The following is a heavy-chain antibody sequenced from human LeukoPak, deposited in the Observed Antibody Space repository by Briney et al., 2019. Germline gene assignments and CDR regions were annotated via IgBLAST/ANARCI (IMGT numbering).Heavy chain of an antibody. CDR3: ARGLNDSWTGENY. D-gene: IGHD3-3*01. CDR1: GDSISTSSYY. J-gene: IGHJ4*02. CDR2: INHSGST. V-gene: IGHV4-39*07. Sequence: SETLSLTCSVSGDSISTSSYYWSWIRQPPGKGLEWIGEINHSGSTNYNPSLKSRVTISLDTSKSQFSLKVRYVTAADTAVYYCARGLNDSWTGENYWGQGTLVTVSS.